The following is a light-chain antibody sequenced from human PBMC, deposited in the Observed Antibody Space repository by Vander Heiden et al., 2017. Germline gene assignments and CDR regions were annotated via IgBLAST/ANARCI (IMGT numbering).Light chain of an antibody. CDR2: RNN. Sequence: QSVLTQPPSASATPGQRVTSSCSGSSSNIGSNTVYWYQQLPGTAPKLLIYRNNQRPSGVPDRFSGSKSGTSASLAISGLRSEDEADYYCAAWDDSLSGPNWVFGGGTKLTVL. V-gene: IGLV1-47*01. CDR3: AAWDDSLSGPNWV. J-gene: IGLJ3*02. CDR1: SSNIGSNT.